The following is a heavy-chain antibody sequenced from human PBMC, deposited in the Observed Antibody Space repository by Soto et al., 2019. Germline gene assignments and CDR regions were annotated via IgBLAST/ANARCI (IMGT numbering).Heavy chain of an antibody. D-gene: IGHD3-22*01. CDR2: IYYSGNT. CDR3: ARGGGPFASSGYYFDS. Sequence: QVLLQESGPGLVKPSETLSLTCTVSGASVNNGGHYWSWIRQPPGKGLECLGYIYYSGNTYYNPSFQSRVTMSVDVSKTQFSLRLPSVTAADTAIYFCARGGGPFASSGYYFDSWGHGALVTVSS. J-gene: IGHJ4*01. CDR1: GASVNNGGHY. V-gene: IGHV4-61*08.